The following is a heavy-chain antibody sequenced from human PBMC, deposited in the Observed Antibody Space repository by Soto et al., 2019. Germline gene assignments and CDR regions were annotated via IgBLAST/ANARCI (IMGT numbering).Heavy chain of an antibody. V-gene: IGHV1-8*01. D-gene: IGHD6-13*01. CDR3: ARDSKSSREDSSSWHFDY. CDR2: MNPNSGNT. Sequence: ASVKVSCKASGYTFTSYDINWVRQATGQGLEWMGWMNPNSGNTGYAQKFQGRVTMTRNTSISTAYMELSSLRSEDTAVYYCARDSKSSREDSSSWHFDYWGQGTLVTVSS. CDR1: GYTFTSYD. J-gene: IGHJ4*02.